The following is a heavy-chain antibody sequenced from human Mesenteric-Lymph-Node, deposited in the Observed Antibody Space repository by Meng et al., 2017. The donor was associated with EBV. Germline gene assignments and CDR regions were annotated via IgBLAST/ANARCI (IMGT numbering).Heavy chain of an antibody. J-gene: IGHJ4*02. D-gene: IGHD1-26*01. Sequence: EPGPGLVKPPHTVSLTCAVSGGSTAGGSYWSWVRQPPGKGLEWIAFIHYSGDTYYNPSLKSRLTISVDTSKDQFSLRLRSVTAADTAVYYCARRSGSYYGYFDYWGQGTLVTVSS. CDR2: IHYSGDT. CDR1: GGSTAGGSY. CDR3: ARRSGSYYGYFDY. V-gene: IGHV4-30-4*01.